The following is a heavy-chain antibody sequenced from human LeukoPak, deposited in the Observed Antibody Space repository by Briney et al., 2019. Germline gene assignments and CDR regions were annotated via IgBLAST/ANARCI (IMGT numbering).Heavy chain of an antibody. Sequence: PSESLSLTCTVSGGSILDSTYYWAWIRQPPGKGLEWIATIFYTGNTHYNPSLKSRVTMSVDTVKNQFSLNLNSVTAADTAVYYCARQSSGYYYGWFDPWGQGTLVTVSS. CDR1: GGSILDSTYY. V-gene: IGHV4-39*01. D-gene: IGHD3-22*01. J-gene: IGHJ5*02. CDR3: ARQSSGYYYGWFDP. CDR2: IFYTGNT.